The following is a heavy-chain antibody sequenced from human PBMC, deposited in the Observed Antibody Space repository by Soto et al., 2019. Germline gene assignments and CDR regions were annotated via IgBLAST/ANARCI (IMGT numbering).Heavy chain of an antibody. D-gene: IGHD6-13*01. CDR2: ISAYNGNT. CDR3: ARGAYSSSWYKDAFDI. V-gene: IGHV1-18*01. Sequence: ASVKVSCKASGYTFTSYGISWVRQAPGQGLEWMGWISAYNGNTNYAQKLQGRVTMTTDTSTSTAYMELRSLRSDDTAVYYCARGAYSSSWYKDAFDIWGKGTMVTVSS. J-gene: IGHJ3*02. CDR1: GYTFTSYG.